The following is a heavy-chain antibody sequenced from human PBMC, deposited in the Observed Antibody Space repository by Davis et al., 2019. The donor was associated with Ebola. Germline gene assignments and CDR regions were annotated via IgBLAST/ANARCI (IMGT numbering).Heavy chain of an antibody. CDR3: ARAIVVVPAAMLVFHNWFDP. J-gene: IGHJ5*02. CDR2: INHSGST. V-gene: IGHV4-34*01. Sequence: MPSETLSLTCAVYGGSFSGYYWSWIRQPPGKGLEWIGEINHSGSTNYNPSLKSRVTISVDTSKNQFSLKLSSVTAADTAVYYCARAIVVVPAAMLVFHNWFDPWGQGTLVTVSS. D-gene: IGHD2-2*01. CDR1: GGSFSGYY.